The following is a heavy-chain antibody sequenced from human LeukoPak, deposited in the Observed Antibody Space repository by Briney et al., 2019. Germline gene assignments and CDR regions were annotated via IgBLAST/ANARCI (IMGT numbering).Heavy chain of an antibody. Sequence: GGSVRLSCAASGFTFEDYDMNWVRQAPGKGLEWVSGIKWNGGSTGYADSVRGRFTISRDNAKNSLYLQMNSLRAEDTALYYCARDRNDYDFWSGYSMSYFDYWGQGTLVTVSS. D-gene: IGHD3-3*01. V-gene: IGHV3-20*04. CDR1: GFTFEDYD. CDR3: ARDRNDYDFWSGYSMSYFDY. CDR2: IKWNGGST. J-gene: IGHJ4*02.